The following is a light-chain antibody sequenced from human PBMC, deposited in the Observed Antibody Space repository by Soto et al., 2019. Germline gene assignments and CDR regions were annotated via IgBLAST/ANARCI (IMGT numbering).Light chain of an antibody. CDR1: NIGGKS. CDR3: QVWDNNYDHYV. V-gene: IGLV3-21*02. CDR2: DDG. J-gene: IGLJ1*01. Sequence: SYELTQPPSVSVAPGQTARITCGGNNIGGKSLHWYQQKPGQAPVLVVYDDGDRPSGIPERFSGYNSGNTATLTISRVEAGDEADYCCQVWDNNYDHYVFGTGTKVTV.